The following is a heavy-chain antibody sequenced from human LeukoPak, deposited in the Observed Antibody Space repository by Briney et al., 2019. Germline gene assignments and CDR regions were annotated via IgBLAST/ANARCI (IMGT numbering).Heavy chain of an antibody. CDR1: GGSISSYY. D-gene: IGHD3-10*01. CDR2: VYYSGST. J-gene: IGHJ3*02. Sequence: SETLSLTCTVSGGSISSYYWSWIRQPPGKGLEWIGYVYYSGSTNYNPSLKSRVTISVDTSKNQFSLKLSSVAAADTAVCYCARESRRLVRGAFDIWGQGTMVTVSS. V-gene: IGHV4-59*01. CDR3: ARESRRLVRGAFDI.